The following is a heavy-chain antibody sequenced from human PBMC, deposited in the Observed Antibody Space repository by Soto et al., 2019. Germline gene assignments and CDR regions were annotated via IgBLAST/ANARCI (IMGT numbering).Heavy chain of an antibody. CDR1: GFTFSSYG. CDR3: ARGGWGGPLPTAGLEV. D-gene: IGHD3-16*01. J-gene: IGHJ6*02. Sequence: PGGSLRLSCAASGFTFSSYGMHWVRQAPGKGLEWVAVIWYDGSNKYYADSVKGRFTISRDNSKNTLYLQMNSLRAEDTAVYYCARGGWGGPLPTAGLEVGGQGATVPVSS. V-gene: IGHV3-33*01. CDR2: IWYDGSNK.